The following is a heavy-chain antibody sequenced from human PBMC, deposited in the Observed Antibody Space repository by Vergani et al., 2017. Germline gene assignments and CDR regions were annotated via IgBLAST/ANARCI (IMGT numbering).Heavy chain of an antibody. V-gene: IGHV4-38-2*01. D-gene: IGHD3-10*01. CDR2: LHHSGDT. Sequence: QVQLQESGPGLVKPSETLTLTCDVSDSSIMTNPYWGWFRQSPGKGLEWIGFLHHSGDTHYNSSLKSRVSISFVSSSKFSLSLTSVTAADTAIYYCARHRGSGGFFPSSYFYGKGVRGHGTTVTGSS. CDR1: DSSIMTNPY. CDR3: ARHRGSGGFFPSSYFYGKGV. J-gene: IGHJ6*02.